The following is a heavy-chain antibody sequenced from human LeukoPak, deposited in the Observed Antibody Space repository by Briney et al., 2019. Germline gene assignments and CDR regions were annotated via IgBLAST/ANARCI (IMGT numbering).Heavy chain of an antibody. D-gene: IGHD3-10*01. Sequence: GASVKVSCKASGYTFTGYYMHWVRQAPGQGLGWMGWINPNSGGTNYAQKFQGRVTMTRDTSISTAYMELSRLRSDDTAVYYCARAGITMVRGAEFDYWGQGTLVTVSS. CDR2: INPNSGGT. CDR3: ARAGITMVRGAEFDY. CDR1: GYTFTGYY. V-gene: IGHV1-2*02. J-gene: IGHJ4*02.